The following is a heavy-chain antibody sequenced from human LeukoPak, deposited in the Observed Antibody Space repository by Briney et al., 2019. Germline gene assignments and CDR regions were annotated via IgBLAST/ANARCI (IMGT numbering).Heavy chain of an antibody. D-gene: IGHD6-19*01. Sequence: GASVKVSCKASGYTFTGYDINWVRQATGQGLEWMGWMNPNSGNTGYAQKFQGRVTMTRNTSISTAYMELSSLRSEDTAVYYCARVRKQWLVLDYWGQGTLVTVSS. V-gene: IGHV1-8*01. J-gene: IGHJ4*02. CDR1: GYTFTGYD. CDR2: MNPNSGNT. CDR3: ARVRKQWLVLDY.